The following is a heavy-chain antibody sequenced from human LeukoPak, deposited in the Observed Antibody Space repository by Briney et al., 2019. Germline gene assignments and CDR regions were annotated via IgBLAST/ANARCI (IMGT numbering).Heavy chain of an antibody. D-gene: IGHD3-22*01. V-gene: IGHV3-48*04. CDR3: ARVGDWGYYYDSSGYYLGY. J-gene: IGHJ4*02. CDR2: ISSSSTI. CDR1: GFTSSSYS. Sequence: GGSLRLSCAASGFTSSSYSMNWVRQAPGKGLEWVSYISSSSTIYYADSVKGRFTISRDNAKNSLYLQMNSLRAEDTAVYYCARVGDWGYYYDSSGYYLGYWGQGTLVTVSS.